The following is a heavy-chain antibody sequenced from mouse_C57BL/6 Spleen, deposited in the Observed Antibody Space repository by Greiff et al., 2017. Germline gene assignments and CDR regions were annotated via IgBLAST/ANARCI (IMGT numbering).Heavy chain of an antibody. CDR2: IDPSDSET. J-gene: IGHJ4*01. Sequence: VQLQQSGAELVRPGSSVKLSCKASRYTFTSYWMHWVKQRPIQGLEWIGNIDPSDSETHYNQKFKDKATLTVDKSSSTAYMQLSSLTSEDSAVYYCARSYSNYGDYYAMDYWGQGTSVTVSS. CDR3: ARSYSNYGDYYAMDY. V-gene: IGHV1-52*01. D-gene: IGHD2-5*01. CDR1: RYTFTSYW.